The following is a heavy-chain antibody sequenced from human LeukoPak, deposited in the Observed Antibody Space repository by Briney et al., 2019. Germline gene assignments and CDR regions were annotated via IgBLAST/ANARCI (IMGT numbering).Heavy chain of an antibody. D-gene: IGHD5-12*01. CDR3: AQGDSGYENYYYYYYMGV. J-gene: IGHJ6*03. Sequence: GGSLRLSRAASGFTFSNYLMNWVRQAPGKGLEWVSSISGSGDITYYADSVKGRFTMPRDNSKNTLYLQMNSLRAEDTAVYYCAQGDSGYENYYYYYYMGVWGKGTTVTVSS. CDR1: GFTFSNYL. CDR2: ISGSGDIT. V-gene: IGHV3-23*01.